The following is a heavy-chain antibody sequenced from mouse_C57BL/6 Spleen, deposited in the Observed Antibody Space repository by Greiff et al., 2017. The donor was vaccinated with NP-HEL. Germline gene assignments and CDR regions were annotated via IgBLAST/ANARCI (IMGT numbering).Heavy chain of an antibody. V-gene: IGHV1-80*01. J-gene: IGHJ2*01. CDR2: IYPGDGDT. CDR1: GYAFSSYW. Sequence: QVHVKQSGAELVKPGASVKISCKASGYAFSSYWMNWVKQRPGKGLEWIGQIYPGDGDTNYNGKFKGKATLTADKSSSTAYMQLSSLTSEDSAVYFCARGDGSRPFDYWGQGTTLTVSS. D-gene: IGHD1-1*01. CDR3: ARGDGSRPFDY.